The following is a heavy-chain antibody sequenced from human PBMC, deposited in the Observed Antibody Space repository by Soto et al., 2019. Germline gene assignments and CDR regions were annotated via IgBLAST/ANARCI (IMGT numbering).Heavy chain of an antibody. V-gene: IGHV4-39*01. Sequence: QLQLQESGPGLVKPSETLSLTCTVSGGSISSSSYYWGWIRQPPGKGLEWIGSIYYSGSTYYNPSLKNRVTISVDTSKNQFSLKLSSVTAADTAVYYCASLRSGAFDIWGQGTMVTVSS. CDR3: ASLRSGAFDI. CDR1: GGSISSSSYY. J-gene: IGHJ3*02. CDR2: IYYSGST. D-gene: IGHD3-3*01.